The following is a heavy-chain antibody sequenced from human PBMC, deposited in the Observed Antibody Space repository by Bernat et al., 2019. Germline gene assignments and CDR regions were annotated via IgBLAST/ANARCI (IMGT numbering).Heavy chain of an antibody. D-gene: IGHD3-3*01. CDR2: INTNTGNP. CDR3: ARDSDYDFWSGYQARKYFQH. V-gene: IGHV7-4-1*02. CDR1: GYTFTSYA. J-gene: IGHJ1*01. Sequence: QVQLVQSGSELKKPGASVKVSCKSSGYTFTSYAMNWVRQAPGQGLEWMGWINTNTGNPTYAQGFTGRFVFSLDTSVSTANLQISSLKAEDTAVYYCARDSDYDFWSGYQARKYFQHWGQGTLVTVSS.